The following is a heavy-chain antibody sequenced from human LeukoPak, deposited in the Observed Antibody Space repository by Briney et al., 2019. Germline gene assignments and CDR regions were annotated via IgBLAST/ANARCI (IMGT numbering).Heavy chain of an antibody. CDR2: IKSKTDGGTT. Sequence: AGGSLRLSCAASGFTFSNAWMSWVRQAPGKGLEWVGRIKSKTDGGTTDYAAPVKGRFTISRDDSKNTLYLQMNSLRAEDTAVYYCAELGITMIGGVWGKGTTVTISS. CDR3: AELGITMIGGV. CDR1: GFTFSNAW. J-gene: IGHJ6*04. V-gene: IGHV3-15*01. D-gene: IGHD3-10*02.